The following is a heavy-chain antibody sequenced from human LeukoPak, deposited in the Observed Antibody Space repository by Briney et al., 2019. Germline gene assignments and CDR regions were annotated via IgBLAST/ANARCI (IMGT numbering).Heavy chain of an antibody. J-gene: IGHJ4*02. Sequence: PGGSLRPSCAASGFTFRTYALHWVRQAPGKGLEWVAVISFDGNIKYHAESVKGRFTISRDNSKNTLYLQMNSLRAEDTAVYYCARVGFSGGSHLDYWGQGTLVTVSS. D-gene: IGHD1-1*01. CDR1: GFTFRTYA. CDR2: ISFDGNIK. V-gene: IGHV3-30*04. CDR3: ARVGFSGGSHLDY.